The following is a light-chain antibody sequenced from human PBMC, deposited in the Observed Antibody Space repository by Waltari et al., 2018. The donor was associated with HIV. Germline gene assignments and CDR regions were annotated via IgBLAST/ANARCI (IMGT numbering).Light chain of an antibody. CDR2: LGS. J-gene: IGKJ4*01. Sequence: DIVMTQSPLSLPVTPGEPASISCRSSQSLLHSNGYNYLDWYLQKPGQSPQLLIYLGSNRASGVPERFSGSGSCTDFTLKISREEAADVGVYYCIQALQTPLPFGGGTKVESK. V-gene: IGKV2-28*01. CDR1: QSLLHSNGYNY. CDR3: IQALQTPLP.